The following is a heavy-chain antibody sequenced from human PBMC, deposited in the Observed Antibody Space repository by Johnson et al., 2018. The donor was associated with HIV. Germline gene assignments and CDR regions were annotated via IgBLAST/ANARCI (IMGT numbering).Heavy chain of an antibody. J-gene: IGHJ3*02. Sequence: QVQLVESGGGVVQPGRSLRLSCSASGFTFSSYAMHWVRQAPGKGLEWVACISYDGSNKYYAGSVKGRCTISRDNSKNTLYLQMNSLRDEDTALYYCARLVMVRGVMGAFDIWGQGTMVTVSS. D-gene: IGHD3-10*01. V-gene: IGHV3-30*04. CDR1: GFTFSSYA. CDR2: ISYDGSNK. CDR3: ARLVMVRGVMGAFDI.